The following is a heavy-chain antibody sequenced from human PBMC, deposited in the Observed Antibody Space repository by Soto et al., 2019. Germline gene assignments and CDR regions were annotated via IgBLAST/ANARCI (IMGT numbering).Heavy chain of an antibody. CDR3: GKADYNFWRGSVDY. V-gene: IGHV3-30*18. Sequence: QVQLVESGGGVVQPGRSLRLSCAASGFSVSSYGMHWGRQAPGKGLEWVAVISDAGSNTYYADSVEGRFTISRDSSKNTLYLQMNSLRVEDTAVYYCGKADYNFWRGSVDYWSQGTLVTVSS. J-gene: IGHJ4*02. D-gene: IGHD3-3*01. CDR1: GFSVSSYG. CDR2: ISDAGSNT.